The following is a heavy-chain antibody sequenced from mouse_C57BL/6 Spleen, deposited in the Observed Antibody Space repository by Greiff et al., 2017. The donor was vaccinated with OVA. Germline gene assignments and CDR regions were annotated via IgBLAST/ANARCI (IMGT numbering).Heavy chain of an antibody. CDR3: ARTLWYFDY. V-gene: IGHV2-9-1*01. Sequence: VKLVESGPGLVAPSQSLSITCTVSGFSLTSYAISWVRQPPGKGLEWLGVIWTGGGTNYNSALKSRLSISKDNTKSQVFLKMNSVQTDDTAWYYCARTLWYFDYWGQGTTLTASS. D-gene: IGHD1-1*02. J-gene: IGHJ2*01. CDR1: GFSLTSYA. CDR2: IWTGGGT.